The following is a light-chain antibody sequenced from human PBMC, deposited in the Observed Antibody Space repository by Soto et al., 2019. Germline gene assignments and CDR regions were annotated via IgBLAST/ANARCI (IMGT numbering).Light chain of an antibody. J-gene: IGLJ1*01. CDR1: SSDVGGYNY. CDR3: SSYTSSSTLEV. V-gene: IGLV2-14*01. Sequence: QSALTQPASMSGSPGQSITISCTGTSSDVGGYNYVSWYQQHPGKAPKLMIYDVSNRPSGVSNRFSGSKSGNTASLTISGLQAEDEADYYCSSYTSSSTLEVFGTGTQLTVL. CDR2: DVS.